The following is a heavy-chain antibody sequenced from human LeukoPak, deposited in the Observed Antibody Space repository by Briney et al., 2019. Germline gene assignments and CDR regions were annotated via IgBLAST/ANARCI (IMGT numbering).Heavy chain of an antibody. Sequence: GGSLRLSCAASGFTFKLYWMHWVRHVPGKRPVWVSRINDDGSDTIYADSVRGRFTISRDDAKNTVYLQMNNLRAEETAVYYCVRGGPSTWSWGQGTLVTVSS. CDR1: GFTFKLYW. CDR2: INDDGSDT. V-gene: IGHV3-74*01. D-gene: IGHD2-15*01. J-gene: IGHJ5*02. CDR3: VRGGPSTWS.